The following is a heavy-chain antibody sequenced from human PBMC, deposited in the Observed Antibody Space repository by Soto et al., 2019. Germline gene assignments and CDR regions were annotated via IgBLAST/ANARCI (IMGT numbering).Heavy chain of an antibody. D-gene: IGHD4-17*01. V-gene: IGHV4-31*03. CDR2: IYYSDST. CDR1: GGSISSCGNY. CDR3: SRDSTVTTTLVDV. J-gene: IGHJ6*02. Sequence: QVQLQESGPGLVKPSQTLSLSCTVSGGSISSCGNYWSWIRQHPGKGLEWMGYIYYSDSTYYNPSLNSRVTIAVDTSKNPCSLKMSSVTAADTAVSYCSRDSTVTTTLVDVWGQGTPVIVSS.